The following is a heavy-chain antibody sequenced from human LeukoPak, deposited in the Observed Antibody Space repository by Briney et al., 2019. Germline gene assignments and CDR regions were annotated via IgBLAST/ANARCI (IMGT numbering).Heavy chain of an antibody. V-gene: IGHV3-33*01. J-gene: IGHJ5*02. CDR2: IWYDGSNK. Sequence: GRSLRLSCAASGFTFSSYGMHWVRQAPGKGLEWVAVIWYDGSNKYYADSVKGRFTISRDNSKNTLYLQMNSLRAEDTAVYYCARGEKPGIAVADTDNWFDPWGQGTLVTVSS. D-gene: IGHD6-19*01. CDR3: ARGEKPGIAVADTDNWFDP. CDR1: GFTFSSYG.